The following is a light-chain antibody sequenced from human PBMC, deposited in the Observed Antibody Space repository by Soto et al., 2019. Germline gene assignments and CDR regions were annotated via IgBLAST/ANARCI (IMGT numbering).Light chain of an antibody. CDR1: QTINNY. CDR2: GAS. V-gene: IGKV1-39*01. Sequence: DIQLTQSPPSLSASVGDRVTITCRASQTINNYVNWYQQEAGKAPKLLIYGASSLQSGVPSRFSGSGFGTEFTLPISSLQSEDFVIYYCQQTDSTPYVFGGGTKLDI. CDR3: QQTDSTPYV. J-gene: IGKJ2*01.